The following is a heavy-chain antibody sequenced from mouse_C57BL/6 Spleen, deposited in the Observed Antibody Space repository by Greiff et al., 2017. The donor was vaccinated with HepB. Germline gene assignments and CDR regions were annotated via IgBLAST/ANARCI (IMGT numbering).Heavy chain of an antibody. CDR2: ISDGGSYT. J-gene: IGHJ3*01. D-gene: IGHD2-4*01. V-gene: IGHV5-4*01. Sequence: EVQLQESGGGLVKPGGSLKLSCAASGFTFSSYAMSWVRQTPEKRLEWVATISDGGSYTYYPDNVKGRFTISRDNAKNNLYLQMSHLKSEDTAMYYCARDHDYDLGFAYWGQGTLVTVSA. CDR3: ARDHDYDLGFAY. CDR1: GFTFSSYA.